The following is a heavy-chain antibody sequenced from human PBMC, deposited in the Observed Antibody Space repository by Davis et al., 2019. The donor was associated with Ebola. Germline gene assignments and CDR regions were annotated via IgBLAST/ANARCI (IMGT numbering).Heavy chain of an antibody. D-gene: IGHD2-2*01. J-gene: IGHJ4*02. CDR2: MNPNSGNT. Sequence: AASVKVSCKASGGTFSSYAINWVRQATGQGLEWMGWMNPNSGNTGYAQKFQGRVTMTRNTSISTAYMELSSLRSEDTAVYYCARLGQQLLLGDWDYWGQGTLVTVSS. CDR3: ARLGQQLLLGDWDY. V-gene: IGHV1-8*02. CDR1: GGTFSSYA.